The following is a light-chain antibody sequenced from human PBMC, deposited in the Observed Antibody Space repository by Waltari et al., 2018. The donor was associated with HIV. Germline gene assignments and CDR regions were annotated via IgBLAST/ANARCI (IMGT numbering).Light chain of an antibody. Sequence: QSALTQPRSVSASPGQSVTISCTGTSSDVGGYKSVSWSQQNPGKAPKLIIYDVTKRPSGVPDRFSGSESGNSASLTISGLQAEDEADYYCCSYAGSYRYVFGSGTKVTVL. J-gene: IGLJ1*01. CDR1: SSDVGGYKS. CDR3: CSYAGSYRYV. V-gene: IGLV2-11*01. CDR2: DVT.